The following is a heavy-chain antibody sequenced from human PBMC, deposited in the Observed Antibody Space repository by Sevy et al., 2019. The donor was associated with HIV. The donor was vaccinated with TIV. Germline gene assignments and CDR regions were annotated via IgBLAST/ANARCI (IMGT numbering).Heavy chain of an antibody. D-gene: IGHD2-8*01. V-gene: IGHV3-30*02. J-gene: IGHJ6*02. Sequence: GGSLRLSCAASGFTFSTYDMHWVRQAPGKGLEWVAYIRYDGSNKYYGDSVRGRFTISRDNSKSTLYVQLNSLRAEDTAVYYCARGRKTTQEWLEELDYYYGMDVWGQRTSVTDSS. CDR3: ARGRKTTQEWLEELDYYYGMDV. CDR2: IRYDGSNK. CDR1: GFTFSTYD.